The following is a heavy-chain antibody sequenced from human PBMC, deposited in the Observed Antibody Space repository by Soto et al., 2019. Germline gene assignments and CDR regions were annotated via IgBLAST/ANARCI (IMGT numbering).Heavy chain of an antibody. CDR3: ARARMVGQDPWWIDY. CDR1: GDSISSSNSY. CDR2: IYYSGST. Sequence: SETLSLTCTVSGDSISSSNSYWGWIRQPPGKGLEWIGSIYYSGSTNYNPSLKSRVTISIDKSENQFSLNLTSVTAADTAMYFCARARMVGQDPWWIDYWGQGTLVTVSS. J-gene: IGHJ4*02. V-gene: IGHV4-39*07. D-gene: IGHD2-8*02.